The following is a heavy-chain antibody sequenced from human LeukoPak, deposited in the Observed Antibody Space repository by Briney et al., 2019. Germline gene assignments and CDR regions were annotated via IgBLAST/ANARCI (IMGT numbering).Heavy chain of an antibody. V-gene: IGHV1-2*02. J-gene: IGHJ5*02. CDR1: GYTFTGYY. D-gene: IGHD3-3*01. CDR3: ARDWRPSITVFGGEKWFDP. Sequence: VASVKVSCKASGYTFTGYYMHWVRPAPGQGLEWMGWINPNSGGTNYAQKFRGRVTMTTDASTSTAYMELRSLTSDDTAVYYCARDWRPSITVFGGEKWFDPWGQGTLVTVSS. CDR2: INPNSGGT.